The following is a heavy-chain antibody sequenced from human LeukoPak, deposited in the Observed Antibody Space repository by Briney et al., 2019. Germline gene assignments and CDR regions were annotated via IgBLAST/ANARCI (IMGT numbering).Heavy chain of an antibody. V-gene: IGHV1-18*01. Sequence: ASVTVSFKASGYTFISYGISWVRQAPGQGREWMGWISAYNGNTNYAQKLQGRVTMTTDTSTSTAYMELRSLRSDDTAVYYCARAIAVAGIVADWFDPWGQGTLVTVSS. CDR1: GYTFISYG. CDR3: ARAIAVAGIVADWFDP. J-gene: IGHJ5*02. D-gene: IGHD6-19*01. CDR2: ISAYNGNT.